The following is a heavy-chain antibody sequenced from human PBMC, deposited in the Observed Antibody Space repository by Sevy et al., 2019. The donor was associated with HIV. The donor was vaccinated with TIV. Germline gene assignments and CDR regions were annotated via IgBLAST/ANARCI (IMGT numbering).Heavy chain of an antibody. J-gene: IGHJ4*02. CDR3: ERAIAEDDSL. D-gene: IGHD6-13*01. CDR1: GFTLSSYW. Sequence: GGSLRLSCAASGFTLSSYWMLWVRQAPGKGLEWVANINQDGSTKYYLDSVKGRFTISRDNAENSLFLQMNSLRVEDKATYYCERAIAEDDSLWGQGTLVTVSS. V-gene: IGHV3-7*01. CDR2: INQDGSTK.